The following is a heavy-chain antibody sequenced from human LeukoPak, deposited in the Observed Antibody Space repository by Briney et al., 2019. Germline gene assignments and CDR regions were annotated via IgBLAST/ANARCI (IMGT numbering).Heavy chain of an antibody. V-gene: IGHV3-23*01. D-gene: IGHD2-2*01. CDR3: AKDLVVPAAIHDAFEI. CDR2: ISGGGGSI. J-gene: IGHJ3*02. Sequence: GGSLRLSCAASGFTFSNYAMSWVRQAPGKGLEWVSAISGGGGSIYYAASVKGRFTISRDNSRNTLYLQMNSLRAEDTAVYYCAKDLVVPAAIHDAFEIWGQGTMVTVSS. CDR1: GFTFSNYA.